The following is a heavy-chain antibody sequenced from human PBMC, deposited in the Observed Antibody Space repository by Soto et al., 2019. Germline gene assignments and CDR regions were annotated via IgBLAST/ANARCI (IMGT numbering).Heavy chain of an antibody. CDR2: MNPNSGNT. CDR3: ARGWYLSGIAVAGPTDY. V-gene: IGHV1-8*01. J-gene: IGHJ4*02. Sequence: ASVKVSCKASGYTFTSYDINWVRQATGQGLEWMGWMNPNSGNTGYAQKFQGRVTMTRNTSISTAYMELSSLRSEDTAVYYCARGWYLSGIAVAGPTDYWGQGTLVTVSS. D-gene: IGHD6-19*01. CDR1: GYTFTSYD.